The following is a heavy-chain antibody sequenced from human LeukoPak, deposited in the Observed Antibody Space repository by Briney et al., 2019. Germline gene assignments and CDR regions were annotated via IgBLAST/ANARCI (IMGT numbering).Heavy chain of an antibody. CDR2: ISGSGGST. CDR3: AKVGSRCYAADY. J-gene: IGHJ4*02. D-gene: IGHD2-2*01. CDR1: GFTFSSYA. Sequence: GGSLRLSCAASGFTFSSYAMSWVRQAPGKGLEWVSAISGSGGSTYYADSVKGRFTISRDNSKNTLYLQMNSLRAEDTAVYYGAKVGSRCYAADYWGQGTLVNVSS. V-gene: IGHV3-23*01.